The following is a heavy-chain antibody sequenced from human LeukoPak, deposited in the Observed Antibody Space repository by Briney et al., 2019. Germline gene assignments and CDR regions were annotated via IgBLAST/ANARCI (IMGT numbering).Heavy chain of an antibody. CDR1: GFTVSSNY. CDR2: IYSGGSGGST. J-gene: IGHJ4*02. Sequence: GGSLRLSCAASGFTVSSNYMSWVRQAPGKGLEWVSVIYSGGSGGSTYYADSVKGRFTISRDNSKNTLYLQMNSLRAEDTAVYYSATRGDYGDYWYYFDYWGQGTLVTVSS. D-gene: IGHD4-17*01. V-gene: IGHV3-53*01. CDR3: ATRGDYGDYWYYFDY.